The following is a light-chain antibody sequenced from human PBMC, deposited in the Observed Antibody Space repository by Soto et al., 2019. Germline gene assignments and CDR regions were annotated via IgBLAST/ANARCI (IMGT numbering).Light chain of an antibody. Sequence: QSALTQSPSVSGAPGQRVSISCTGTSSNIGAGFDVHWYQQLPGTAPKLLIYGNNNRPSGVPDRFSGSKSATSASLAITGLQAEDEADYYCQSYDSSLSGGSVFGTGTKVTVL. CDR3: QSYDSSLSGGSV. V-gene: IGLV1-40*01. CDR2: GNN. CDR1: SSNIGAGFD. J-gene: IGLJ1*01.